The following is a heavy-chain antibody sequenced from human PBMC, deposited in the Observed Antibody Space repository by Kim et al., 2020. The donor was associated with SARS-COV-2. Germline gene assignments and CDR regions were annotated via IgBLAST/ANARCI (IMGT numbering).Heavy chain of an antibody. Sequence: GGSLRLSCAASGFNLTRKFMSWVRQAPGMGLEWVSVIYSGGNTYYADSMKGRFTVSRDNSKNTMYLQMNSLRVDDTAVYYCAREGPWSGSLDYWGQGALVTVSS. J-gene: IGHJ4*02. CDR3: AREGPWSGSLDY. D-gene: IGHD6-13*01. V-gene: IGHV3-66*01. CDR2: IYSGGNT. CDR1: GFNLTRKF.